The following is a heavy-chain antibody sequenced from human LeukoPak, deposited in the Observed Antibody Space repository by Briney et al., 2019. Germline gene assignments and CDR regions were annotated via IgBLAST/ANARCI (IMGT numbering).Heavy chain of an antibody. J-gene: IGHJ3*02. CDR2: ISSSGST. CDR3: ARGPYSYDSSGAFDI. V-gene: IGHV4-61*02. Sequence: SETLSLTCTVSGGSISSSGYSWSWIRQPAGKGLEWIGRISSSGSTNYNPSLKSRVTISVDTSKNQFSLKLSSVTAADTAVYFCARGPYSYDSSGAFDIWGQGTMVTVSS. D-gene: IGHD3-22*01. CDR1: GGSISSSGYS.